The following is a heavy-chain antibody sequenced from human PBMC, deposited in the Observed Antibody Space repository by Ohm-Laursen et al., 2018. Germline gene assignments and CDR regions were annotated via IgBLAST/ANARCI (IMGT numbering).Heavy chain of an antibody. J-gene: IGHJ4*02. CDR1: GLTVSINY. CDR2: IYSGGPT. D-gene: IGHD5-18*01. Sequence: SLRLSCAASGLTVSINYMSWVRQAPGKGLEWVSVIYSGGPTYYADSVRGRFTISRDNSRNTVSLHMNSLRVEDTALYYCASLGYFGHYYRGQGTLVTVSS. CDR3: ASLGYFGHYY. V-gene: IGHV3-66*01.